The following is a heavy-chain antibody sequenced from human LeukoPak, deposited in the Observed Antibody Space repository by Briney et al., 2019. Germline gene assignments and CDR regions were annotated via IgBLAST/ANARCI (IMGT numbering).Heavy chain of an antibody. D-gene: IGHD3-9*01. CDR3: AKEKDWSRAYYYYGMDV. Sequence: GSLRLSCAASGFTFSSYAMSWARQAPGKGLEWVSAISGSGGSTYYADSVKGRFTISRDNSKNTLYLQMNSLRAEDTAVYYCAKEKDWSRAYYYYGMDVWGQGTTVTVSS. CDR2: ISGSGGST. V-gene: IGHV3-23*01. J-gene: IGHJ6*02. CDR1: GFTFSSYA.